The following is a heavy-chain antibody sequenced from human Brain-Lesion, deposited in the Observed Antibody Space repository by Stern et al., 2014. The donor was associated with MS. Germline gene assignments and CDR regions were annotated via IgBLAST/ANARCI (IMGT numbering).Heavy chain of an antibody. Sequence: EVQLVESGGGLVQPGGSLRLSCAASGFRFSNYWMSWVRQAPGKGPEWVANKKPDGREKYYVDAVKGRFTISRDNAKNSLYLQMNSLRAEDTAVYYCARGVDPWGQGTLVTVSS. CDR1: GFRFSNYW. V-gene: IGHV3-7*01. CDR3: ARGVDP. CDR2: KKPDGREK. J-gene: IGHJ5*02.